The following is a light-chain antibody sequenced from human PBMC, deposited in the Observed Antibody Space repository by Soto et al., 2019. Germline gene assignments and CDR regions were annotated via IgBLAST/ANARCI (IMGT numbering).Light chain of an antibody. CDR1: QSVDIN. CDR2: GAS. V-gene: IGKV3-15*01. CDR3: QQYRNWPRT. J-gene: IGKJ1*01. Sequence: EIVLTQSPATLSVSPGERVTLSCRASQSVDINLAWYQQKPGQAPRLLIYGASTRAIDMPGRFSGRGSGTEFTLTINAQRSEDFAVYYCQQYRNWPRTFGQGTKV.